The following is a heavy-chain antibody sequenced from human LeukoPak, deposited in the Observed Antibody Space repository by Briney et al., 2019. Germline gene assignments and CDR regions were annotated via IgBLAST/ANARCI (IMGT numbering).Heavy chain of an antibody. D-gene: IGHD7-27*01. V-gene: IGHV1-8*01. CDR1: GYTLTSFD. CDR2: MKSNNGHT. J-gene: IGHJ4*02. CDR3: ARGPPNWGMVGY. Sequence: ASVKVSCKASGYTLTSFDFNWVRQASGQGLEWMGWMKSNNGHTGYAQKFQGRVTMTRDTSISTAYMELSSLTFEDTAVYYCARGPPNWGMVGYWGQGTLVTVSS.